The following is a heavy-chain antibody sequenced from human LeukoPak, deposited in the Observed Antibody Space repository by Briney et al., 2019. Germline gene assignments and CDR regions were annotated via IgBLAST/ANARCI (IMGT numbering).Heavy chain of an antibody. Sequence: SETLSLTCTVSGGSISSSSYYWGWIRQPPGKGLEWIGSIYYSGSTYYNPSLKSRVPISVDTSQNQFALELNSVTAADTAVYYCARENVRGNIAAAGPSPIDYWGQGTPVTVSS. J-gene: IGHJ4*02. CDR3: ARENVRGNIAAAGPSPIDY. CDR1: GGSISSSSYY. D-gene: IGHD6-13*01. V-gene: IGHV4-39*06. CDR2: IYYSGST.